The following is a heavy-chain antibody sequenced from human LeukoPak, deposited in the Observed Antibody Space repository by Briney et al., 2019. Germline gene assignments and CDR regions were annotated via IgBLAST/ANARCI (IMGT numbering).Heavy chain of an antibody. J-gene: IGHJ5*02. V-gene: IGHV4-34*01. CDR2: INHSGST. CDR3: ARGRRITMIVVVINWFDP. CDR1: GGSFSGYY. D-gene: IGHD3-22*01. Sequence: SETLSPTCAVYGGSFSGYYWSWIRQPPGKGLEWIGEINHSGSTNYNPSLKSRVTISVDTSKNQFSLKLSSVTAADTAVYYCARGRRITMIVVVINWFDPWGQGTLVTVSS.